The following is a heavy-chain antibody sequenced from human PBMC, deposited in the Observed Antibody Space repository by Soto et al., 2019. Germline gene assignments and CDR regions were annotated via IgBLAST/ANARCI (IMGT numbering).Heavy chain of an antibody. CDR2: IYYSGST. Sequence: QLQLQESGPGLVKPSETLSLTCTVSGGSISSSSYYWGWIRQPPGKGLEWIGSIYYSGSTYYNPSLKSRVTISVDTSKNQFSLKLSSVTAADTAVYYCARHSPGYSSGWSYRGGPYYFDYWGQGTLVTVSS. CDR1: GGSISSSSYY. CDR3: ARHSPGYSSGWSYRGGPYYFDY. J-gene: IGHJ4*02. V-gene: IGHV4-39*01. D-gene: IGHD6-19*01.